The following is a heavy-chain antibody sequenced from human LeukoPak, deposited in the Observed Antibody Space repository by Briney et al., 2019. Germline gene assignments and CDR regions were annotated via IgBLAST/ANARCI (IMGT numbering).Heavy chain of an antibody. Sequence: PSETLSLTCTVSGGSISSSSYYWGWIRQPPGKGLEWIGSIYYSGSTYYNPSLKSRVTISVDTSKNQFSLKLSSVTAADTAVYYCARRVGYDILTGYCQSFDYWGQGTLVTVSS. V-gene: IGHV4-39*01. CDR2: IYYSGST. D-gene: IGHD3-9*01. CDR3: ARRVGYDILTGYCQSFDY. J-gene: IGHJ4*02. CDR1: GGSISSSSYY.